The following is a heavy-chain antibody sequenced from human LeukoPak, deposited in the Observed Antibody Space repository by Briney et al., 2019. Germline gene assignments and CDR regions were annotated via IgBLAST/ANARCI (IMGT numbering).Heavy chain of an antibody. CDR3: ARQQWLLLVWMRSFDR. D-gene: IGHD2-21*02. J-gene: IGHJ4*02. V-gene: IGHV3-30-3*01. CDR2: ISYNGNNK. Sequence: GRSLRLSCAASGFTFSSYAMHWVRQAPGKGLEWVAVISYNGNNKYYADSVKGRFTISRDNSKNTLYLQMNSLRTEDTAVYYCARQQWLLLVWMRSFDRWGQGTLVTVSS. CDR1: GFTFSSYA.